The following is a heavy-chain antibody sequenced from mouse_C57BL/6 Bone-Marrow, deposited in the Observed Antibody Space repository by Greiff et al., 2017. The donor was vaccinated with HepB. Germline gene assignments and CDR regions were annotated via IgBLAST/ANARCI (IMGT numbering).Heavy chain of an antibody. V-gene: IGHV1-19*01. CDR3: ALTYFDY. J-gene: IGHJ2*01. CDR2: INPYNGDT. Sequence: EVQLQQSGPVLVKPGASVKLSCKASGYTFTNYYMNWVKQSHGKSLEWIGVINPYNGDTSYNQKCKGKATLTVDKSSSTAYMELNSLTSEDSAVYYCALTYFDYWGQGTTLTVSS. D-gene: IGHD1-3*01. CDR1: GYTFTNYY.